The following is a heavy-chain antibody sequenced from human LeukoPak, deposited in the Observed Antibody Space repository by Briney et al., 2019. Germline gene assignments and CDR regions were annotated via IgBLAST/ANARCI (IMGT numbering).Heavy chain of an antibody. D-gene: IGHD6-13*01. V-gene: IGHV3-48*03. CDR2: ISSSGSTI. Sequence: GGSLRLSCAASGFTFSSYEMNWVRQAPGKGLEWVSYISSSGSTIYYADSVKGRFTISRDNAKNSLYLQMNSLRAEDTALYYCARDNPAAARSSSWYERIMKGFGFDYWGQGTLVTVSS. CDR3: ARDNPAAARSSSWYERIMKGFGFDY. CDR1: GFTFSSYE. J-gene: IGHJ4*02.